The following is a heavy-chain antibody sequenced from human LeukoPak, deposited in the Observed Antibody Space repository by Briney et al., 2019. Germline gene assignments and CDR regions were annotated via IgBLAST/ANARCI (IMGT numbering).Heavy chain of an antibody. CDR1: GFTFSNYE. CDR2: ISSSGGAI. J-gene: IGHJ4*02. CDR3: TRGPPNYLESSGYFYI. D-gene: IGHD3-22*01. Sequence: PGGSLRLSCAASGFTFSNYEMNWVRQAPGKGLEWVSYISSSGGAIYFADSVKGRFTISRDNAKKSLCLQMKSLRAEDTAVYYCTRGPPNYLESSGYFYIWGQGTLVTVSS. V-gene: IGHV3-48*03.